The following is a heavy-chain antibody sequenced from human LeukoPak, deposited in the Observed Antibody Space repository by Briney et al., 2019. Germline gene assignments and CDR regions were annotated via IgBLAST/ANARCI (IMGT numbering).Heavy chain of an antibody. J-gene: IGHJ4*02. D-gene: IGHD3-22*01. Sequence: SETLSLTCAVYGGSFRGYHWSCIPQPPGEALEGSGEINHSGNTNYNPSRKRRVTISVNTSKNQYSLKLSSVAAAETAVYYCARRKQTYYYDSSRIDYWGQGTLVTVSS. V-gene: IGHV4-34*01. CDR1: GGSFRGYH. CDR3: ARRKQTYYYDSSRIDY. CDR2: INHSGNT.